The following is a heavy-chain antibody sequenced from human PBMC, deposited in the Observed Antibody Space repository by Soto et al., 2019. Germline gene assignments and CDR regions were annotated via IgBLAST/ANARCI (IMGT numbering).Heavy chain of an antibody. D-gene: IGHD3-22*01. CDR2: IIPIFGTA. V-gene: IGHV1-69*06. CDR3: ARARQSTYYCDSRTLPHHLQH. CDR1: GGTFSSYA. J-gene: IGHJ1*01. Sequence: VASVKVSCKASGGTFSSYAISWVRQAPGQGLEWMGGIIPIFGTANYAQKFQGRVTITADKSTSTAYMELSSLRSEDTAVYYCARARQSTYYCDSRTLPHHLQHWGQGTLVTVSS.